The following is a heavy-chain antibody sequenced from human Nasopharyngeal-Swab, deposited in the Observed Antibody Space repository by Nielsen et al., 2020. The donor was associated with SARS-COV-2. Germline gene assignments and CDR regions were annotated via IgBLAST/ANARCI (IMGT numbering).Heavy chain of an antibody. D-gene: IGHD3-22*01. V-gene: IGHV3-33*06. CDR3: AKTFHYYDSMLELYYFDY. CDR1: GFTFSSYG. CDR2: IWYDGTNK. Sequence: GGSLRLSCAAPGFTFSSYGIHWVRQAPGKGLEWVAVIWYDGTNKYYADSVKGRFTISRDNSKNTLYLQMNSLRAEDTAVYYCAKTFHYYDSMLELYYFDYWGQGTLVTVSS. J-gene: IGHJ4*02.